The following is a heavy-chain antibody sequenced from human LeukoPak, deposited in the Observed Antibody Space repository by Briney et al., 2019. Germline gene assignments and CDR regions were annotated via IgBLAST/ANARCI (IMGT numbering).Heavy chain of an antibody. Sequence: SETLSLTCTVSGGSIRGYYWSWIGQPPGKRLEWIAYIYNSVTTNYNPSLKSRLTISVDTSENQISLKLSSVTAADTAVYYCARHGPADSRSYPLDYWGQGTLVTVSS. CDR1: GGSIRGYY. CDR3: ARHGPADSRSYPLDY. J-gene: IGHJ4*02. CDR2: IYNSVTT. D-gene: IGHD3-10*01. V-gene: IGHV4-59*08.